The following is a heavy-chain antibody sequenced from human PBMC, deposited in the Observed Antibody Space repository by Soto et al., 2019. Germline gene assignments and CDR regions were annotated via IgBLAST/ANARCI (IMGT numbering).Heavy chain of an antibody. V-gene: IGHV1-3*01. CDR2: INPGTGNT. CDR3: AGESEDLTSNFDY. J-gene: IGHJ4*02. Sequence: ASVKVSCKTSGYTFITSTRHWFRQAPGQRLEWMGWINPGTGNTKFSQTFQGRVTLTRDTSASTGYLELRSLRAEDTAVYYCAGESEDLTSNFDYLGQGTLVTVSS. CDR1: GYTFITST.